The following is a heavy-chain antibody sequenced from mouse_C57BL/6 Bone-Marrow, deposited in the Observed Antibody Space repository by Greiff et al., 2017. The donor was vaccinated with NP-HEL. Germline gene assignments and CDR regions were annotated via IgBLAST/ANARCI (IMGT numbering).Heavy chain of an antibody. CDR2: IDPEDGAT. CDR3: ARGDGVGIYYFDD. V-gene: IGHV14-2*01. Sequence: VQLQQSGAELVKPGASVKLSCTASGFNIKDYYMHWVKQRTEQGLEWIGRIDPEDGATKYAPKFQGKATITADTSSNTAYLQLSSLTSEDTAVYYCARGDGVGIYYFDDWGQGTTLTVSS. CDR1: GFNIKDYY. D-gene: IGHD3-1*01. J-gene: IGHJ2*01.